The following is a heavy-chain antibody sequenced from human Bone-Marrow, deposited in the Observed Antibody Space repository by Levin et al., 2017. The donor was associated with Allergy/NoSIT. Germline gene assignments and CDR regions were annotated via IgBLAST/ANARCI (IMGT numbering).Heavy chain of an antibody. D-gene: IGHD1-26*01. J-gene: IGHJ3*02. CDR1: GGSIRGYF. V-gene: IGHV4-59*01. CDR2: ISNSGST. CDR3: ARDLSGTYYTFDM. Sequence: SETLSLTCTVSGGSIRGYFWSWIRQPPGKGLEWIGYISNSGSTTNNPSLKSRVTISVDTSKNQFSLRLSSVTAADTAVYYCARDLSGTYYTFDMWGQGTMVTVSS.